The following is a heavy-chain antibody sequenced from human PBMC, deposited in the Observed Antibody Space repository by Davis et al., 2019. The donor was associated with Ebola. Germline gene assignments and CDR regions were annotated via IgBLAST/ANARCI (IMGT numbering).Heavy chain of an antibody. D-gene: IGHD1-1*01. J-gene: IGHJ4*02. CDR3: TGDRGNGDY. V-gene: IGHV3-73*01. Sequence: GGPLRLSCAASGFTFSGSAMHWVRQAPGKGLEWVGRIRSKANSYATAYAASVKGRFTIYRDDSKNTAYLQMNSLKTEDTAVYYCTGDRGNGDYWGQGTLVTVSS. CDR1: GFTFSGSA. CDR2: IRSKANSYAT.